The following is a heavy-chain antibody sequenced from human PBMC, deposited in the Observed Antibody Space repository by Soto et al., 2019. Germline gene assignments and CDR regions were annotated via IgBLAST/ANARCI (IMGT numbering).Heavy chain of an antibody. CDR1: GYTFTSYG. CDR2: ISAYNGNT. J-gene: IGHJ5*02. CDR3: AREGGSAGFGNPRARGRWFDP. Sequence: QVQLVQSGAEVKKPGASVKVSCKASGYTFTSYGISWVRQAPGQGLEWMGWISAYNGNTNYAQKLQGRVTMTTDTSTSTAYMELRSLRSDDTAVYYCAREGGSAGFGNPRARGRWFDPWGQGTLVTVSS. D-gene: IGHD3-10*01. V-gene: IGHV1-18*01.